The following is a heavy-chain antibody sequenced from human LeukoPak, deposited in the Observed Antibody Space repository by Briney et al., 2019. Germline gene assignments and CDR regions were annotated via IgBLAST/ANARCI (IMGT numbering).Heavy chain of an antibody. Sequence: SETLSLTCTVSGGSIRSGDKYWSWIRQPPGKGLEWIGYIYYSGSTYYNPSLKSRLTISVDTSKNQFSLKLTSVTAADTAVYFCARARRSSGYYHFDYWGQGTLVTVSS. D-gene: IGHD3-22*01. V-gene: IGHV4-30-4*01. CDR1: GGSIRSGDKY. CDR3: ARARRSSGYYHFDY. J-gene: IGHJ4*02. CDR2: IYYSGST.